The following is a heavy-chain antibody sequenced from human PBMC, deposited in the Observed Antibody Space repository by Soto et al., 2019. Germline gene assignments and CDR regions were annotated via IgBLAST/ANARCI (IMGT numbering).Heavy chain of an antibody. CDR2: IYYSGST. J-gene: IGHJ4*02. V-gene: IGHV4-30-4*01. CDR1: GGSISSGDYY. CDR3: ARWGARPATTSLGDGPNFDY. D-gene: IGHD2-21*02. Sequence: SETLSLTCTVSGGSISSGDYYWSWIRQPPGKGLEWIGYIYYSGSTYYNPSLKSRVTISVDTSKNQFSLKLSSVTAADTAVYYCARWGARPATTSLGDGPNFDYWGQGTLVTVSS.